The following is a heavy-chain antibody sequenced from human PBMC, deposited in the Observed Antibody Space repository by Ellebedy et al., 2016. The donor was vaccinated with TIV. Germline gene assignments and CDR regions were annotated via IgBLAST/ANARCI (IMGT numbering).Heavy chain of an antibody. D-gene: IGHD2-2*01. J-gene: IGHJ6*02. V-gene: IGHV1-69*13. CDR3: ARSPEYCSSTSCYVSPSYYYYGMDV. CDR1: GGTFSSYA. CDR2: IIPIFGTA. Sequence: SVKVSCXASGGTFSSYAISWVRQAPGQGLEWMGGIIPIFGTANYAQKFQGRVTITADESTSTAYMELSSLRSEDTAVYYCARSPEYCSSTSCYVSPSYYYYGMDVWGQGTTVTVSS.